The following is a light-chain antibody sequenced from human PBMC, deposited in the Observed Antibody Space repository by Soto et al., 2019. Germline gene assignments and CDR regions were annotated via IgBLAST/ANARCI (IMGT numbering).Light chain of an antibody. CDR2: DVS. J-gene: IGLJ2*01. Sequence: QSALTQPASVSGSPGQSITISCTGTSNDVGIYNYVSWYQQHPGKAPKLMIYDVSNRPSGVSNRFSGSKSGNTASLTISGLQAEDEADYYCSSYASTITLLFGGGTKLTVL. CDR1: SNDVGIYNY. CDR3: SSYASTITLL. V-gene: IGLV2-14*01.